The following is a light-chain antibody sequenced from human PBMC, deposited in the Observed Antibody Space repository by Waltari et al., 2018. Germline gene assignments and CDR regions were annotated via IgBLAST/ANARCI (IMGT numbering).Light chain of an antibody. Sequence: PGERATLSCRASQSVSSNLAWYQQKPGQAPRLLIYGASSRATGIPDSFSGSGSGADFTLIISSLEPEDFAVYYCQQYSSWPWTFGLGTKVEIK. V-gene: IGKV3-15*01. J-gene: IGKJ1*01. CDR3: QQYSSWPWT. CDR1: QSVSSN. CDR2: GAS.